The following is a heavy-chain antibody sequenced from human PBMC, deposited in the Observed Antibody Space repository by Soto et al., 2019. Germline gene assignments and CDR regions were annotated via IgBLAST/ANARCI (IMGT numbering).Heavy chain of an antibody. CDR1: GGSISSGGYS. V-gene: IGHV4-30-2*01. J-gene: IGHJ5*02. CDR3: PRTTTP. Sequence: QLQLQESGSGLVKPSQTLSLTCAVSGGSISSGGYSWSWIRQPPGKGLEWIGYIYHSGSTYYNPSLMVRVTTSVDRSNNQFSLKLSSVTAADTAVYYWPRTTTPWGQGTLVSVSS. CDR2: IYHSGST. D-gene: IGHD1-1*01.